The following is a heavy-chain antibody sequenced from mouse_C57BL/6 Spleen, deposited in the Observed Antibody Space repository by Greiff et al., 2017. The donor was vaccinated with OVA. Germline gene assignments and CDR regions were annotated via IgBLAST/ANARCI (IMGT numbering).Heavy chain of an antibody. D-gene: IGHD1-1*01. J-gene: IGHJ2*01. CDR2: ILPGSGST. CDR1: GSTFTGYW. CDR3: ARRDYGSSYYYDY. V-gene: IGHV1-9*01. Sequence: QVQLHQSGAELMKPGASVKLSCKATGSTFTGYWIEWVTQRPGHGLALIGAILPGSGSTNYPEKFKGTAPFTADTSSNTAYMQLSSLTTEDSAIYYCARRDYGSSYYYDYWGQGTTLTVSA.